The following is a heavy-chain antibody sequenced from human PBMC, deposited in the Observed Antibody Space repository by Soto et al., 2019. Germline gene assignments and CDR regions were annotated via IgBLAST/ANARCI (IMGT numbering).Heavy chain of an antibody. D-gene: IGHD6-13*01. CDR2: IWYDGSNK. J-gene: IGHJ4*02. V-gene: IGHV3-33*01. CDR1: GFTFSSYG. CDR3: ASIRSEAAAFRMPAY. Sequence: GGSLRLSCAASGFTFSSYGMHWVRQAPGKGLEWVAVIWYDGSNKYYADSVKGRFTISRDNSKNTLYLQMNSLRAEDTAVYYCASIRSEAAAFRMPAYWGQGTLVTVSS.